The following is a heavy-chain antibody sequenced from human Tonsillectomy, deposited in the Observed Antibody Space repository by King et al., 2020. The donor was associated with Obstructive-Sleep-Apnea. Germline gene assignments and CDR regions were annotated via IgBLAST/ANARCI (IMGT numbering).Heavy chain of an antibody. D-gene: IGHD6-19*01. CDR3: AKEEWVDSFPGHDAFDM. V-gene: IGHV3-23*04. Sequence: VQLVESGEGLVPPGGSLRLSCVTSGFTFSDYAMNWVRQTPGKGLEWVSAVSRGGDKTYYADSVKGRFTISRDNSENTVYLQMNSVRAEDTAVYYCAKEEWVDSFPGHDAFDMWGQGTMVSVSS. J-gene: IGHJ3*02. CDR2: VSRGGDKT. CDR1: GFTFSDYA.